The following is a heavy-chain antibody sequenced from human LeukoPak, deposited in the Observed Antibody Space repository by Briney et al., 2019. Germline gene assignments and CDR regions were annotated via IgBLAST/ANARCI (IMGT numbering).Heavy chain of an antibody. V-gene: IGHV1-69*04. CDR2: ITPILGIA. CDR1: GGTFSSYA. J-gene: IGHJ5*02. D-gene: IGHD3-22*01. CDR3: ARESYYDSSGYGTANWFDP. Sequence: SVKVSCKASGGTFSSYAISWVRQAPGQGLEWMGRITPILGIANYAQKFQGRVTITADKSTSTAYMELSSLRSEDTAVYYCARESYYDSSGYGTANWFDPWGQGTLVTVSS.